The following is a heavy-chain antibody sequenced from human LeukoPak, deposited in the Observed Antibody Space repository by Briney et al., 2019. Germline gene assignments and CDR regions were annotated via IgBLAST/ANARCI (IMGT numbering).Heavy chain of an antibody. CDR1: GYTFTGYY. V-gene: IGHV1-2*02. D-gene: IGHD2-2*03. CDR3: VAGRAAVDIVVVPAAIVLLQ. J-gene: IGHJ1*01. Sequence: GASVKVSCKASGYTFTGYYMHWVRQAPGQGLEWMGWINPNSGGTNYAQKFQGRVTMTRDTSISTAYMELSRLRSDDTAVYYCVAGRAAVDIVVVPAAIVLLQWGQGTLVTVSS. CDR2: INPNSGGT.